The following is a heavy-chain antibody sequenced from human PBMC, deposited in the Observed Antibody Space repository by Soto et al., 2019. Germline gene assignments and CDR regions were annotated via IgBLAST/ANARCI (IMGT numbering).Heavy chain of an antibody. CDR2: IIPIFGTA. V-gene: IGHV1-69*13. D-gene: IGHD1-26*01. J-gene: IGHJ3*02. CDR3: ARDRRQYVNWVGATLADAFDI. CDR1: GGTFSSYA. Sequence: SVKVSCKASGGTFSSYAISWVRQAPGQGLEWMGGIIPIFGTANYAQKFQGRVTITADESTSTAYMELSSLRSEETAVYYCARDRRQYVNWVGATLADAFDIWGQGTMVIVSS.